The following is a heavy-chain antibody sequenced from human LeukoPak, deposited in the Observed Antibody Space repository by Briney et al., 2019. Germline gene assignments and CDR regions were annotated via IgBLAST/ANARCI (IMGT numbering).Heavy chain of an antibody. V-gene: IGHV1-2*06. D-gene: IGHD7-27*01. Sequence: GASVKVSCKASGYTFTGYYIDWVRQATGQGLEWMGRINPKNGDTDIAQKFQGGVTMTRDTSINTAYMELSRLTSDDTATYYCARVPGENRAFDLWGQGTMVTVSS. CDR2: INPKNGDT. CDR1: GYTFTGYY. J-gene: IGHJ3*01. CDR3: ARVPGENRAFDL.